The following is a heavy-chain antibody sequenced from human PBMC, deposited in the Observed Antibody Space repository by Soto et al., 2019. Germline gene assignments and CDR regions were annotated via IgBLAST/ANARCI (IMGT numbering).Heavy chain of an antibody. CDR2: IYYSGST. V-gene: IGHV4-39*01. CDR3: AGQHKFSYGPGYFDY. Sequence: ASETLSLTCTVSGGSISSSSYYWGWIRQPPGKGLEWIGSIYYSGSTYYNPSLKSRVTISVDTSKNQFSLKLSSVTAADTAVYYCAGQHKFSYGPGYFDYWGQGTLVTVS. D-gene: IGHD3-16*01. J-gene: IGHJ4*02. CDR1: GGSISSSSYY.